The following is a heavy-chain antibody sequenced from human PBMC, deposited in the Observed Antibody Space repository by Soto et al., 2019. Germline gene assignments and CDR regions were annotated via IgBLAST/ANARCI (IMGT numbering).Heavy chain of an antibody. CDR2: IIPIFGTA. Sequence: SVTVSCKASEGTFSSYAISWVRQAPGQGLEWMGGIIPIFGTANYAQKIQGRVTITADESTSTAYMELSSLGSEDTAVYYCARDLPPNYYDSSGPFDYWGQGTLVTVSS. D-gene: IGHD3-22*01. CDR3: ARDLPPNYYDSSGPFDY. J-gene: IGHJ4*02. CDR1: EGTFSSYA. V-gene: IGHV1-69*13.